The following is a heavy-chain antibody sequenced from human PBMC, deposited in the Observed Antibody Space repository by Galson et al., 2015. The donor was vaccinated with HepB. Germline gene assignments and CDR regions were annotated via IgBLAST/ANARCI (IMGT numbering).Heavy chain of an antibody. Sequence: SLRLSCAASGFTFSSYAMSWVRQAPGKGLEWVSAISGSGGSTYYADSVKGRFTISRDNSKNTLYLQMNSLRAEDTAVYYCAKDTPGLTYYDFWSGYSSFDYWGQGTLVTVSS. CDR2: ISGSGGST. J-gene: IGHJ4*02. CDR1: GFTFSSYA. V-gene: IGHV3-23*01. CDR3: AKDTPGLTYYDFWSGYSSFDY. D-gene: IGHD3-3*01.